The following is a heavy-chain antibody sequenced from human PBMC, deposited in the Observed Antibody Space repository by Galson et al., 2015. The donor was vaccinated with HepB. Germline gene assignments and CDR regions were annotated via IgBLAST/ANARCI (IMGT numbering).Heavy chain of an antibody. CDR3: ARVLEDRGVAFDI. CDR2: IYHSGST. Sequence: TLSLTCAVSGGSISSGGYSWSWIRQPPGKGLEWIGYIYHSGSTYYNPSLKSRVTISVDRSKNQFSLKLSSVTAADTAVYYCARVLEDRGVAFDIWGQGTMVTVSS. D-gene: IGHD1-1*01. J-gene: IGHJ3*02. CDR1: GGSISSGGYS. V-gene: IGHV4-30-2*01.